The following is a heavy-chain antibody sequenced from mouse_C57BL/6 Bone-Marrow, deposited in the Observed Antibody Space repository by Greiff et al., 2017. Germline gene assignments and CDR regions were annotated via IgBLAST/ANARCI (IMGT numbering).Heavy chain of an antibody. CDR3: ARSDPIRGYFGY. Sequence: QVQLKQPGAELVRPGSSVKLSCKASGYTFTSYWMHWVKQRPIQGLEWIGNIDPSDSETHYNQKFKDKATLTVDKSSRTAYLQLSSLTSEDSAVYYCARSDPIRGYFGYWGQGTTLTVSS. V-gene: IGHV1-52*01. CDR1: GYTFTSYW. D-gene: IGHD1-1*01. J-gene: IGHJ2*01. CDR2: IDPSDSET.